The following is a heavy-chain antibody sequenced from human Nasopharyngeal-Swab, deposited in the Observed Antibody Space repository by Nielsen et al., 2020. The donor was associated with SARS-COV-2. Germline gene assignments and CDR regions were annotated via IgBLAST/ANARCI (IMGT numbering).Heavy chain of an antibody. Sequence: WVREAPGQRLEWMGGIIPIFGTANYAQKFQGRVTITADESTSTAYMELSSLRSEDTAVYYCARGPSSGYYLYAFDIWGQGKMVTVSS. D-gene: IGHD3-22*01. CDR2: IIPIFGTA. V-gene: IGHV1-69*01. J-gene: IGHJ3*02. CDR3: ARGPSSGYYLYAFDI.